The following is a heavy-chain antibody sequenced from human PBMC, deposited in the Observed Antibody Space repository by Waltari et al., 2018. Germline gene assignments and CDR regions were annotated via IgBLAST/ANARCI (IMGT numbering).Heavy chain of an antibody. CDR3: ARDLNGGSPDDAFDI. D-gene: IGHD6-13*01. Sequence: QVQLQESGPGLVKPSETLSLTCTVSGGSISRHYWTWIRQPPGKGLECIWYIYYSGCTNYNPSLKSRVTISVDTSKNQFSLKLSSVTAADTAVYYCARDLNGGSPDDAFDIWGQGTMVTVSS. V-gene: IGHV4-59*11. CDR2: IYYSGCT. J-gene: IGHJ3*02. CDR1: GGSISRHY.